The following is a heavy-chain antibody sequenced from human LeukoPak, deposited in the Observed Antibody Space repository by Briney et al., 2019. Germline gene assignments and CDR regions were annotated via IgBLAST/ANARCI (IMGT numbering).Heavy chain of an antibody. Sequence: PGGSLRLSCAASGFTFSSYAMSWVRQAPGKGLEWVSAISGSGGSTYYADSVKGRFTISRDNAKNSLYLQMNSLRAEDTAVYYCARGGPIVATMGVDYWGQGTLVTVSS. V-gene: IGHV3-23*01. D-gene: IGHD5-12*01. CDR1: GFTFSSYA. CDR2: ISGSGGST. CDR3: ARGGPIVATMGVDY. J-gene: IGHJ4*02.